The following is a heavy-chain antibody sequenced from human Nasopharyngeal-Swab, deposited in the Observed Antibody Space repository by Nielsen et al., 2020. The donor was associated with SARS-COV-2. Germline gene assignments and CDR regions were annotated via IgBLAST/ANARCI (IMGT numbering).Heavy chain of an antibody. CDR2: IGAGGNT. Sequence: GGSLRLSCVASGFTFSSSAISWVRQAPGMGLEWVSVIGAGGNTIYADSVKGRFTISRDNSKNTVYLQMNSLRAEDTAVYYCARDSGLGMTPSFYYYYYGMDVWGQGTTVTVSS. J-gene: IGHJ6*02. V-gene: IGHV3-23*01. CDR3: ARDSGLGMTPSFYYYYYGMDV. CDR1: GFTFSSSA. D-gene: IGHD7-27*01.